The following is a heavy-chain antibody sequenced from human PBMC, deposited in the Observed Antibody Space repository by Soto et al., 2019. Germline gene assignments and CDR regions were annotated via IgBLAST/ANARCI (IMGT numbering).Heavy chain of an antibody. D-gene: IGHD3-3*01. V-gene: IGHV3-49*04. CDR3: SRDGDFYGLDV. CDR2: IRGSTYGGTT. Sequence: QTGGSLRLSCTFSGFTSDDYDYALTWVRQAPGKGLQWLGLIRGSTYGGTTEYAASVKGRFTISRDDSKGITYLQMNSLKTEDTAVYYCSRDGDFYGLDVWGQGTTVTVSS. CDR1: GFTSDDYDYA. J-gene: IGHJ6*02.